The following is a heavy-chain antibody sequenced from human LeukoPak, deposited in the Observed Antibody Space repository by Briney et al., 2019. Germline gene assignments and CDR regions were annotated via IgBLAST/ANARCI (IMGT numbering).Heavy chain of an antibody. V-gene: IGHV3-48*01. Sequence: GGSLRLSCAASGFTFSSYSMNWVRQAPGNGLEWVSYISSSSSTIYYADSVKGRFTISRDNSKNTLYLQMNSLRAEDTAVYYCAKDRDEMATILLDYWGQGTLVTVSS. D-gene: IGHD5-24*01. J-gene: IGHJ4*02. CDR2: ISSSSSTI. CDR1: GFTFSSYS. CDR3: AKDRDEMATILLDY.